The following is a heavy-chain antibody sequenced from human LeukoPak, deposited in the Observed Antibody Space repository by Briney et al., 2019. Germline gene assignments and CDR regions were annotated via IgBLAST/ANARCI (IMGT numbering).Heavy chain of an antibody. D-gene: IGHD2-15*01. CDR3: ARDPTYCSGGSCYHDAFDI. CDR1: GGSISSYY. J-gene: IGHJ3*02. CDR2: IYTSGST. Sequence: PSETLSLTCTVSGGSISSYYWSWIRQPAGKGLEWIGRIYTSGSTNYNPSLKSRVTMSVDTSKNQFSLKLSSVTAADTAVYYCARDPTYCSGGSCYHDAFDIWGQGTMVTVSS. V-gene: IGHV4-4*07.